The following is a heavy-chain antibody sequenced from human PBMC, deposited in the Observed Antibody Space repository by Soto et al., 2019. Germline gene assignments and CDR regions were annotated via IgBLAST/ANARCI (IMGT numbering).Heavy chain of an antibody. CDR3: ARSLSAGFSTLPNAY. D-gene: IGHD6-13*01. J-gene: IGHJ4*02. V-gene: IGHV1-2*04. CDR1: GYTFTGYY. Sequence: ASVKVSCKASGYTFTGYYMHLVRQAPGQGLEWMGWINPNSGGTNYAQKFQGWVTMTRDTSISTAYMELSRLRSDDTAVYYCARSLSAGFSTLPNAYWVQGTLVTVSS. CDR2: INPNSGGT.